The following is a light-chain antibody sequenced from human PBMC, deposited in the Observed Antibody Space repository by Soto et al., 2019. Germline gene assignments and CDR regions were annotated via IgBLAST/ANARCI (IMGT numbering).Light chain of an antibody. CDR3: QQYNSYSPKWP. CDR2: DAS. CDR1: QSISSW. V-gene: IGKV1-5*01. Sequence: IEMTQSPSALSASVGDRVTITCRPSQSISSWLAWYQQKPGKAPKLLIYDASSLESGVPSRFSGSGSGTEFTLTISSLQPDDFATYYCQQYNSYSPKWPFGHGTKV. J-gene: IGKJ1*01.